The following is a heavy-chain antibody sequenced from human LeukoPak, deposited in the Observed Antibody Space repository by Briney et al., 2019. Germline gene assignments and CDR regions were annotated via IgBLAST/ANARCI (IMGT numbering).Heavy chain of an antibody. J-gene: IGHJ6*02. D-gene: IGHD6-25*01. CDR2: MWYDGSNK. CDR1: GFTFSSYG. V-gene: IGHV3-33*06. CDR3: AKVILAATYYYYGMDV. Sequence: PGRSLRLSCAASGFTFSSYGMHWVRQAPGKGLEWVAVMWYDGSNKYYADSVKGRFTISRDNSKNTLYLQMNSLRAEDTAVYYCAKVILAATYYYYGMDVWGQGTTVTVSS.